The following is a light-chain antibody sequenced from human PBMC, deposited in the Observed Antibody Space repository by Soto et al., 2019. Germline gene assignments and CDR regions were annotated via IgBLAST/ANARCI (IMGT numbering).Light chain of an antibody. Sequence: QSVLTQPASVSGSPAQSITISCTGASSDVGSYNLVSWYQQHPGKAPKLMIYEGSKRPSGVSNRFSGSKSGNTASLTISGLQAEDEADYYCSSYTTSSTYWLFGGGTKLTVL. CDR2: EGS. CDR3: SSYTTSSTYWL. V-gene: IGLV2-14*02. J-gene: IGLJ3*02. CDR1: SSDVGSYNL.